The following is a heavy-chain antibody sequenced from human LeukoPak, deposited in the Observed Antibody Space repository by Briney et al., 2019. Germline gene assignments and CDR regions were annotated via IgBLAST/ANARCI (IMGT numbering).Heavy chain of an antibody. D-gene: IGHD4-17*01. CDR3: ARGQANAYGDYAGWGH. V-gene: IGHV1-2*02. CDR2: INPNSGGT. J-gene: IGHJ4*02. CDR1: GYTFTGYY. Sequence: ASVKVSCKASGYTFTGYYMHWVRQAPGQGLEWMGWINPNSGGTNYPQKFQGRVTMTRDTAIITAFMELSRLRSDDTAVYYWARGQANAYGDYAGWGHWGQGTLVTVSS.